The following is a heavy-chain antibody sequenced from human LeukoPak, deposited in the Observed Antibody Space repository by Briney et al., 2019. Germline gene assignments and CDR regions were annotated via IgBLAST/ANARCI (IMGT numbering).Heavy chain of an antibody. CDR1: GFTFSSYG. CDR2: ISGSGGST. Sequence: PGGSLRLSCAASGFTFSSYGMSWVRQAPGKGLEWVSAISGSGGSTYYADSVKGRFTISRDHPKNTLFLQMNSLRPEDTAVYYCARDSIHYGSGGGDYFDYWGQGTLVTVSS. V-gene: IGHV3-23*01. CDR3: ARDSIHYGSGGGDYFDY. D-gene: IGHD3-10*01. J-gene: IGHJ4*02.